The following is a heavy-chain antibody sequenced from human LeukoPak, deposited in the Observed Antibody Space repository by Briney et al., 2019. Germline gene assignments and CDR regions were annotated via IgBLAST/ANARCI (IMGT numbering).Heavy chain of an antibody. D-gene: IGHD3-16*02. CDR1: GGTFSSYA. CDR2: IISILGTA. CDR3: ARSLRDFLTWFDP. Sequence: SVKVSCKASGGTFSSYAISWVRQAPGQGLEWMGRIISILGTANYAQKFQGRVTITTDESTSTAYMELSGLRSEDTAVYYCARSLRDFLTWFDPWGQGTLVTVSS. J-gene: IGHJ5*02. V-gene: IGHV1-69*11.